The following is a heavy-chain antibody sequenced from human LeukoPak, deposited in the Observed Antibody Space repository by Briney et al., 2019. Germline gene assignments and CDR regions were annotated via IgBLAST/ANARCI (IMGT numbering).Heavy chain of an antibody. J-gene: IGHJ6*03. Sequence: ASETLSLTWTVSGGSIYSYYWSWIRQPQGKGLEGIGYIYNSGSTNYNPSLKSRVTISVDTSKNQVSLKLSSVTAADTAVYYCARGSYYYSYMDVWGKGTTVTVSS. CDR1: GGSIYSYY. CDR2: IYNSGST. CDR3: ARGSYYYSYMDV. V-gene: IGHV4-59*01.